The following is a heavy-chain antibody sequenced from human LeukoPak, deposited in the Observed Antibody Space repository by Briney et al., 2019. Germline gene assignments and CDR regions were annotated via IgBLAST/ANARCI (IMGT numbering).Heavy chain of an antibody. J-gene: IGHJ3*02. CDR3: ARDSRIDVDIVATRADDFDI. V-gene: IGHV4-59*01. Sequence: SETLSLTCTVSGGSISSYYWSWIRQPPGKGLEWIVYIYYSGSTNYNPSLKSRVTISVDTSKNQFSLKLSSVTAADTAVYYCARDSRIDVDIVATRADDFDIWGQGTMVTVSS. CDR2: IYYSGST. D-gene: IGHD5-12*01. CDR1: GGSISSYY.